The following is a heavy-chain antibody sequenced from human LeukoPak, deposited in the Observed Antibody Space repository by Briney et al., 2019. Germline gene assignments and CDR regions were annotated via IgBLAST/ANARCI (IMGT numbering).Heavy chain of an antibody. V-gene: IGHV4-4*07. CDR2: FHISGDT. D-gene: IGHD3-10*01. Sequence: SETLSLTCTVSADSIGSYFWTWIRQPAGKGLEWIGRFHISGDTKYNPSLKSRVTMSMDTSKSQFSLRLNSVTAADSAVYYCAKGSGTYYNAIQHWGRGTLVTVSS. CDR1: ADSIGSYF. J-gene: IGHJ1*01. CDR3: AKGSGTYYNAIQH.